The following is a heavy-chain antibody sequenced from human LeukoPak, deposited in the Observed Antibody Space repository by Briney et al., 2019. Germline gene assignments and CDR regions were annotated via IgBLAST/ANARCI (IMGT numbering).Heavy chain of an antibody. Sequence: PGGSLRLSCAASGFTLDDYAMHWVRQAPGKGLEGVSGIGWNSGSIGYGDSVKGRFTISRDNAKNSLYLQMNSLRAEDMALYYCAKGSRGYSYAFDYWGQGTLVTVSS. CDR1: GFTLDDYA. D-gene: IGHD5-18*01. CDR3: AKGSRGYSYAFDY. J-gene: IGHJ4*02. V-gene: IGHV3-9*03. CDR2: IGWNSGSI.